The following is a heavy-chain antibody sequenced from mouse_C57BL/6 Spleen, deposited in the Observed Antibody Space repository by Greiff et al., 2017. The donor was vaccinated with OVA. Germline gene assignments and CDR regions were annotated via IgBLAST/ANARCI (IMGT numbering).Heavy chain of an antibody. Sequence: QVQLQQSGPELVKPGASVKISCKASGYAFSSSWMNWVKQRPGKGLEWIGRIYPGDGDTNYNGKFKGKATLTADKSSSTAYMQLSSLTSEDSAVDFCARSTDLPYYFDYWGQGTTLTVSS. CDR2: IYPGDGDT. CDR1: GYAFSSSW. CDR3: ARSTDLPYYFDY. D-gene: IGHD6-1*01. V-gene: IGHV1-82*01. J-gene: IGHJ2*01.